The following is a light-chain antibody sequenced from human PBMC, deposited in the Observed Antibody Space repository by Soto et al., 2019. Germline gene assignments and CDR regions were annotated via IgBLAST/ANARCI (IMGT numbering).Light chain of an antibody. V-gene: IGLV1-40*01. CDR2: GNS. CDR3: QSYDSSLSVV. J-gene: IGLJ2*01. CDR1: SSNIGAGYD. Sequence: QSVLTQPPSVSGAPGQRVTISCTGSSSNIGAGYDVHWYQQLPGPAPKLLIYGNSNRPSGVPDRFSGSKSGTAASLAITGLQAEDEADYYCQSYDSSLSVVFGGGTQLNVL.